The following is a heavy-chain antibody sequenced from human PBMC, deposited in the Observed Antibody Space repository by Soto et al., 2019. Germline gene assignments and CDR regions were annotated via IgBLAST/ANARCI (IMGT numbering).Heavy chain of an antibody. V-gene: IGHV4-34*01. J-gene: IGHJ4*02. CDR1: GGSFSGYI. CDR3: AREFYYDSSGIGFDS. D-gene: IGHD3-22*01. CDR2: INHSGSA. Sequence: SETLSLTCAVSGGSFSGYIWSWVRQSPGKGLQWIGQINHSGSANYNPSLKSRVTISLHTSNSQFSLELSSVTAADTAIYYCAREFYYDSSGIGFDSWGQGTLVTVSS.